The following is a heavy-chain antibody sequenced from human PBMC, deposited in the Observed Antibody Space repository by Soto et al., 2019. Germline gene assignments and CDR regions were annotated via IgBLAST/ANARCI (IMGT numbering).Heavy chain of an antibody. Sequence: EVQVVESGGGLVQPGGSLRLSCAASGFTVSSNYMTWVRQAPGKGLEWVSVIYSDGSTYYADSVKGRFTISRHNSKNTLYLQMNGLRTEDTAVYYCARVGYSSNWPLLCHWFDPWGQGTLVTVSS. D-gene: IGHD6-13*01. CDR3: ARVGYSSNWPLLCHWFDP. CDR1: GFTVSSNY. V-gene: IGHV3-53*04. CDR2: IYSDGST. J-gene: IGHJ5*02.